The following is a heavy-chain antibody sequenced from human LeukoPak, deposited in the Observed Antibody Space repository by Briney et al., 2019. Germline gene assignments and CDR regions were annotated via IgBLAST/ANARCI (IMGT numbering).Heavy chain of an antibody. V-gene: IGHV3-48*04. D-gene: IGHD3-10*01. J-gene: IGHJ4*02. CDR1: GFTFSSYA. CDR3: ARDYSHHYYGSGSYYKLAYFDY. Sequence: GGSLRLSCAASGFTFSSYAMSWVRQAPGKGLEWVSYISSSSSTIYYADSVKGRFTISRDNAKNSLYLQMNSLRAEDTAVYYCARDYSHHYYGSGSYYKLAYFDYWGQGTLVTVSS. CDR2: ISSSSSTI.